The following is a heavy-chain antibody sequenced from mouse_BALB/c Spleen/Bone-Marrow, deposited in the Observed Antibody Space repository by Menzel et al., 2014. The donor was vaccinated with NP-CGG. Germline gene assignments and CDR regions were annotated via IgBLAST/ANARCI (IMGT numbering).Heavy chain of an antibody. V-gene: IGHV5-6-3*01. Sequence: EVKVEESGGGLVQPGGSLKLSCAASGFTFSNYGMSWVRQTPDKRLEMIATINVNGDTTYHPDSVKGRFTISRDNVKNTLYLQMSSLKPEDTAMYYCARGYDYSSWFAYWGQGTLVTVSA. J-gene: IGHJ3*01. D-gene: IGHD2-4*01. CDR1: GFTFSNYG. CDR3: ARGYDYSSWFAY. CDR2: INVNGDTT.